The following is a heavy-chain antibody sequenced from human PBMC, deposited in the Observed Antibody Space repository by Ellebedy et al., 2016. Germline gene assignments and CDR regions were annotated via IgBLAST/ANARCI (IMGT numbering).Heavy chain of an antibody. CDR1: GFTFSDYY. V-gene: IGHV3-11*01. J-gene: IGHJ5*02. D-gene: IGHD3-3*01. Sequence: LSLTCAASGFTFSDYYMGWIRQAPGKGLEWVSYISSGGSTIYYSDSVKGRFTISRDNAKNSLYLQMNSLRREETAVYYCARVFGTVDPWGQGTLVTVSS. CDR3: ARVFGTVDP. CDR2: ISSGGSTI.